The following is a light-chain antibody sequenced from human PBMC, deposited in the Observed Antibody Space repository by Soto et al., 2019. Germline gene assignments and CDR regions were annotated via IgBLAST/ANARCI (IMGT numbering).Light chain of an antibody. CDR3: QQRNVWPPVT. V-gene: IGKV3-15*01. CDR1: QSVRSN. J-gene: IGKJ5*01. CDR2: EAS. Sequence: EIVMTQSPATLSVSPGERFTLSCRASQSVRSNLAWYQQKPGQAPRLLIYEASTRATGVPARFSGSGSGTVFTLTISSLGPEDSAVYYCQQRNVWPPVTFGQGTRLEIK.